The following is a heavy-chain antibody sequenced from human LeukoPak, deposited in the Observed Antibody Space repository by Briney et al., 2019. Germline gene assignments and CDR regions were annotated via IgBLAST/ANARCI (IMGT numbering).Heavy chain of an antibody. J-gene: IGHJ5*02. CDR2: IYYSGST. D-gene: IGHD3-22*01. CDR1: GGSISSYY. CDR3: AREGYYDTSGIDP. Sequence: SETLSLTCTVSGGSISSYYWSWIRQPPGKGLEWIGYIYYSGSTNYNPSLKSRVTISVDTSRNQFSLKLSSVTAADTAVYYCAREGYYDTSGIDPWGQGTLVTVSS. V-gene: IGHV4-59*01.